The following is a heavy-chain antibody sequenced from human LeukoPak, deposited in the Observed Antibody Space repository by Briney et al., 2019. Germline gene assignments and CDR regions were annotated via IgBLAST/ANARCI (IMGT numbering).Heavy chain of an antibody. V-gene: IGHV1-69*04. D-gene: IGHD3-22*01. Sequence: GASVKVSCKASGGTFSSYTISWVRQAPGQGLEWMGRITPILGIANYAQKFQGRVTITADKSTSTAYMELSSLRSEDTAVYYCARDRGSITMIASPGYYFDYWGQGTLVTVSS. CDR1: GGTFSSYT. J-gene: IGHJ4*02. CDR2: ITPILGIA. CDR3: ARDRGSITMIASPGYYFDY.